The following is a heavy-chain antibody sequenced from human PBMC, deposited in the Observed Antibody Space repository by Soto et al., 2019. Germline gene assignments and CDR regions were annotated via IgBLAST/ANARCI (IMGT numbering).Heavy chain of an antibody. Sequence: QITLKESGPTLVKPTQTLTLTCTFSGFSLSISGVGVGWIRQPPGKALEWLALIYWDDDKRYSPSLKSRLTITKDIPKNQVVLTMTNMDPVDTATYYCAHRTYYYDSSGYAFDYWGQGTLVTVSS. CDR2: IYWDDDK. J-gene: IGHJ4*02. V-gene: IGHV2-5*02. D-gene: IGHD3-22*01. CDR3: AHRTYYYDSSGYAFDY. CDR1: GFSLSISGVG.